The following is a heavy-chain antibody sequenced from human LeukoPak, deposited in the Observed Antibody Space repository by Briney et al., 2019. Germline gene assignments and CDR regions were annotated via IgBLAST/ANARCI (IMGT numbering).Heavy chain of an antibody. D-gene: IGHD1-26*01. CDR1: GGSISSGSYY. Sequence: PSETLSLTCTVSGGSISSGSYYWSWIRQPAGKGLEWIGRIYTSGSTNYNPSLKGRVTISVDTSKNQFSLKLSSVTAADTAVYYCARVVHSGSYFFDSWGQGTLVTVSS. J-gene: IGHJ4*02. CDR2: IYTSGST. CDR3: ARVVHSGSYFFDS. V-gene: IGHV4-61*02.